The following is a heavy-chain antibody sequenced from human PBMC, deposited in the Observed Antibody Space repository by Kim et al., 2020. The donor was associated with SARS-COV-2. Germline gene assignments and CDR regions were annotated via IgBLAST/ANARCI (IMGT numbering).Heavy chain of an antibody. J-gene: IGHJ3*02. CDR3: ARGVTKAFDI. Sequence: ATRSSPSFQGQVTISADKSISTAYRQWSSLKASDTAMYYCARGVTKAFDIWGQGTMVTVSS. CDR2: AT. D-gene: IGHD2-8*01. V-gene: IGHV5-51*01.